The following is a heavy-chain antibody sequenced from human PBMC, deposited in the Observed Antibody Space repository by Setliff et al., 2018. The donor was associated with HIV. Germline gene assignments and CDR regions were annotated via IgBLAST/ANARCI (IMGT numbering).Heavy chain of an antibody. J-gene: IGHJ4*02. CDR2: ISSSSSTV. V-gene: IGHV3-48*01. CDR3: AKDRYSTGWHLDH. CDR1: GFTFSTYS. D-gene: IGHD6-19*01. Sequence: PGGSLRLSCAASGFTFSTYSMNWVRQAPGKGLEWVSYISSSSSTVYYADSVKGRFTISRDNSKNTVNLQMSSLIGEDTAVYYCAKDRYSTGWHLDHWGQGTPVTVSS.